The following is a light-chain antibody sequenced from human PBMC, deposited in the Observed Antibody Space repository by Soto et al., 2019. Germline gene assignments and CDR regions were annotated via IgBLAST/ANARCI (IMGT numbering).Light chain of an antibody. Sequence: IVLTQSPATLSLSPGERATLSCRASPSVTNYLAWYQQRPGQAPRLLIFGAFNRATGIPARFSGSGSGTAFSLTISSLEPEDSAVYYCQQQNVWPPVTFGQGTRLEIK. CDR3: QQQNVWPPVT. V-gene: IGKV3-11*01. J-gene: IGKJ5*01. CDR2: GAF. CDR1: PSVTNY.